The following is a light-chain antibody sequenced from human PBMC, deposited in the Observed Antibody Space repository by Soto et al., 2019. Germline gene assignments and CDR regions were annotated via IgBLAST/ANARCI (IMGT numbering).Light chain of an antibody. CDR2: GAS. Sequence: EIVMTQSPATLSVSPGERATLSCRASQSVSSNLAWYQQKPGQAPRLLIYGASTRATGIPARFSGSGSGTEFTLTISSLQSEDFAVYCCQQYHNLPPVTSGGGTKVNIK. CDR3: QQYHNLPPVT. CDR1: QSVSSN. J-gene: IGKJ4*01. V-gene: IGKV3-15*01.